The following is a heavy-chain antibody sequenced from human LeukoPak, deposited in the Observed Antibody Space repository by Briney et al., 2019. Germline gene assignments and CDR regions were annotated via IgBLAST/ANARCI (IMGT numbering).Heavy chain of an antibody. CDR3: ARSSYSSSSKGYFDY. CDR2: IYYSGST. J-gene: IGHJ4*02. Sequence: SETLSLXRTVSGGSISSYYWSWIRQPPGKGLEWIGYIYYSGSTNYNPSLKSRVTISVDTSKNQFSLKLSSVTAADTAVYYCARSSYSSSSKGYFDYWGQGTLVTVSS. CDR1: GGSISSYY. V-gene: IGHV4-59*01. D-gene: IGHD6-6*01.